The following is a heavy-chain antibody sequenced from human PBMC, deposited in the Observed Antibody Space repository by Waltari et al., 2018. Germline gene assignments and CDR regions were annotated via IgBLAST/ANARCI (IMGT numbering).Heavy chain of an antibody. D-gene: IGHD3-3*02. CDR3: AGRGAKMFSI. V-gene: IGHV4-31*02. CDR1: GFSLSSGSYY. CDR2: ISHSGDT. Sequence: QVQLQASGPGLVQPSQTLSLTWSVSGFSLSSGSYYWSWIRQHPGKGLEWIGYISHSGDTDYSPSLRSRLTLSVDTSKNQFSLKLNSVTAADTGVYFCAGRGAKMFSIWGRGTLVTVSS. J-gene: IGHJ4*02.